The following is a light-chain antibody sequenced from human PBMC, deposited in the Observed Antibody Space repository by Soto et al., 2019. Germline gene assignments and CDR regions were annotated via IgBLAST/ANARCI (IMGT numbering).Light chain of an antibody. J-gene: IGKJ4*01. CDR2: DAS. V-gene: IGKV3-11*01. CDR3: QPYNNWPLT. CDR1: QSVTNY. Sequence: EILLTQSPDTLSLSPGAIATLFWRASQSVTNYIAWYQQRPGQAPRLLIYDASNRASGVTARFSGSGSGTDFTLTISDLEPADFAVYYCQPYNNWPLTFGEGTQVDIK.